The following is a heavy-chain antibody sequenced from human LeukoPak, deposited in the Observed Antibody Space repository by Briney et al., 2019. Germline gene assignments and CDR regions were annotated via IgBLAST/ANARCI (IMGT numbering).Heavy chain of an antibody. D-gene: IGHD3-9*01. CDR3: ARDQRYFDWSHYYFDY. CDR2: IYSGGST. J-gene: IGHJ4*02. CDR1: GFTFSSYS. V-gene: IGHV3-53*01. Sequence: GGSLRLSCTASGFTFSSYSMNWVRQAPGKGLEWVSVIYSGGSTYYADSVKGRFTISRDNSKNTLYLQMNSLRAEDTAVYYCARDQRYFDWSHYYFDYWGQGTLVTVSS.